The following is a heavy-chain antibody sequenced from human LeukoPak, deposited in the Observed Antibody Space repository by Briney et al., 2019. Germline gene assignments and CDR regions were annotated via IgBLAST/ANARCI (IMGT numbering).Heavy chain of an antibody. J-gene: IGHJ4*02. CDR2: IAYDGSVK. CDR1: GFPFSTFG. V-gene: IGHV3-30*18. CDR3: AKDRTVVGATSFDY. D-gene: IGHD1-26*01. Sequence: GGSLRLSCAASGFPFSTFGMHWVRQAPGKGLEWVAAIAYDGSVKYYPDSLKGRLTISRDNPRNTLYLQMNSLRAEDTAVYYCAKDRTVVGATSFDYWGLGTLVTVSS.